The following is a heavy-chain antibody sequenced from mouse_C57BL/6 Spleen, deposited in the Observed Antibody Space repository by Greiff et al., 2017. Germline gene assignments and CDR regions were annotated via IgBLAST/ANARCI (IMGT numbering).Heavy chain of an antibody. Sequence: QVQLQQSGPGLVQPSQSLSITCTASGFSLTSYGVHWVRQSPGKGLEWLGVIWRGGSTDYNAAFISRLSISKENSKSQVFLKMNSLQADDTAIYYCARGGNYDYWGQGTTLTVSS. V-gene: IGHV2-2*01. CDR2: IWRGGST. J-gene: IGHJ2*01. D-gene: IGHD2-1*01. CDR1: GFSLTSYG. CDR3: ARGGNYDY.